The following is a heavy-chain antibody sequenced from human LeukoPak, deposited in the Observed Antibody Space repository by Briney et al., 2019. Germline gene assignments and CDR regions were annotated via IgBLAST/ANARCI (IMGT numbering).Heavy chain of an antibody. Sequence: PGGSLRLSCAASGFTFSSYAISWVRQAPGKGLEWVSAISGSGCSTYYADSVKGRFTISRDNSKNTLYLQMNSLRAEDTAVYYCAKDSTPRIDIVATIPSYYYYYGMDVWGQGTTVTVSS. CDR1: GFTFSSYA. J-gene: IGHJ6*02. CDR3: AKDSTPRIDIVATIPSYYYYYGMDV. D-gene: IGHD5-12*01. V-gene: IGHV3-23*01. CDR2: ISGSGCST.